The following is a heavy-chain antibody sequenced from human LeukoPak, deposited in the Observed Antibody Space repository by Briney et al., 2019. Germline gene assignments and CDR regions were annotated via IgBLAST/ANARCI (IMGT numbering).Heavy chain of an antibody. J-gene: IGHJ3*02. V-gene: IGHV4-39*07. CDR1: GGSITSSSYY. CDR2: VYYSGNT. CDR3: TREYGFMTTVFHAFDI. D-gene: IGHD4-17*01. Sequence: SETLSLTCTVSGGSITSSSYYWGWIRQPPWKGLAWIGSVYYSGNTYYNSSLKSRVTISVDTSKNQFSLKLSSVTAADTAIYYCTREYGFMTTVFHAFDIWGQGTMVTVSS.